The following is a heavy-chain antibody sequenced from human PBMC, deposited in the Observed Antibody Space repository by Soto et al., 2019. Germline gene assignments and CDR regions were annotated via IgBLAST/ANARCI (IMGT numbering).Heavy chain of an antibody. V-gene: IGHV3-64D*06. CDR1: GFTFGSYA. D-gene: IGHD1-1*01. CDR2: ISSNGGST. J-gene: IGHJ4*02. CDR3: TSFSGSRHDSFDH. Sequence: PGGSLRLSCSASGFTFGSYAMHWVRQAPGKGLEYVSAISSNGGSTYYADSVKGRFTISVDKSVNPAYLQWTRLKASDTAMYYCTSFSGSRHDSFDHWGQGTLVTVSS.